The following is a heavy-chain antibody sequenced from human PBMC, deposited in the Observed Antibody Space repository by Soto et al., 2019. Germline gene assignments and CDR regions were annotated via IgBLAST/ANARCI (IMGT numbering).Heavy chain of an antibody. CDR2: ISGSGGST. J-gene: IGHJ3*02. CDR3: GKDPNGDYVGAFAI. D-gene: IGHD4-17*01. Sequence: EVQLLESGGGLVQPGGSLRLSCAASGFTFSNYAMTWVRQAPGKGLEWVSSISGSGGSTYYADSVKGRFTISRDNSKNTLSLQMASLRADDTAVYYCGKDPNGDYVGAFAIWGQGTMVTVSS. V-gene: IGHV3-23*01. CDR1: GFTFSNYA.